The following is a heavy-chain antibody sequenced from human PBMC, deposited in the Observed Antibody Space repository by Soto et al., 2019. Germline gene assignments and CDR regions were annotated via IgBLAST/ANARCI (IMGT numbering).Heavy chain of an antibody. CDR2: INPRGLTK. Sequence: VQMVESGGALVQPGGSLRLSCAASGYSFDAYIMNWVRQAPGKGLEWVSSINPRGLTKFYADSVRGRFTISRDDASRSLFLQMNNLRAEDMAVYYCATWYGNHYFGLDVWCRRTTVTGSS. J-gene: IGHJ6*02. CDR1: GYSFDAYI. D-gene: IGHD6-13*01. CDR3: ATWYGNHYFGLDV. V-gene: IGHV3-48*01.